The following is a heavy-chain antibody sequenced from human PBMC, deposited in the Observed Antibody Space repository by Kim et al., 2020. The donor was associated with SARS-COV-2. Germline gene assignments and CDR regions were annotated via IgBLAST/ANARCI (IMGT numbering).Heavy chain of an antibody. Sequence: GGSLRLSCAASGFTFSSYSMNWVRQAPGKGLEWVSYISSSSSTIYYADSVKGRFTISRDNAKNSLYLQMNSLRDEDTAVYYCARPTTVTYSSSWNPPGMDVWGQGTTVTVSS. D-gene: IGHD6-13*01. J-gene: IGHJ6*02. V-gene: IGHV3-48*02. CDR2: ISSSSSTI. CDR1: GFTFSSYS. CDR3: ARPTTVTYSSSWNPPGMDV.